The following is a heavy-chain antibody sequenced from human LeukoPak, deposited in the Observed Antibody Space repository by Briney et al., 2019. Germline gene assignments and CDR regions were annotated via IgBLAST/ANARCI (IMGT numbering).Heavy chain of an antibody. J-gene: IGHJ6*03. V-gene: IGHV3-21*01. D-gene: IGHD3-22*01. CDR1: GFTFSRYS. CDR3: ARDYFDSTNYPQTYYYYYMDV. Sequence: GGSLRLSCAASGFTFSRYSMNWVRQARGKGLEWVASITSTSTIIYSADSVKGRFTISRDTVENSLFLQMNSLRAEDTAIYYCARDYFDSTNYPQTYYYYYMDVWGKGTTVTVSS. CDR2: ITSTSTII.